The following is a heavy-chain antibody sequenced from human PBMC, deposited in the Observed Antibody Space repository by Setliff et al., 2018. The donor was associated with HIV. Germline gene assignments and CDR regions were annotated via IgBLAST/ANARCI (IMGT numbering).Heavy chain of an antibody. D-gene: IGHD6-6*01. V-gene: IGHV4-59*08. CDR2: IYYSGTT. CDR3: ARHVGYSSSSLDY. J-gene: IGHJ4*02. CDR1: GGSISSYY. Sequence: PSETLSLTCTVSGGSISSYYWSWIRQPPGKGLEWIGYIYYSGTTNYNPSLKSRVTISVDTSKNQFSLKLSSVTAADTAVYYCARHVGYSSSSLDYWDQGTLVNVS.